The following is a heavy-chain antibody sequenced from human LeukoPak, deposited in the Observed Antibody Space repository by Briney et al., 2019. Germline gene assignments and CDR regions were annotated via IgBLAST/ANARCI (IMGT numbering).Heavy chain of an antibody. Sequence: SETLSLTCTVSGASISSDYWSWIRQSPGKGREWIAYIYDSGSTGYNPSLKSRVTISMNTSKNQFSLNLSSVTAADTAVYYCAGRGRRYFRDWGQGTLVTVSS. CDR3: AGRGRRYFRD. CDR2: IYDSGST. CDR1: GASISSDY. V-gene: IGHV4-59*08. J-gene: IGHJ1*01.